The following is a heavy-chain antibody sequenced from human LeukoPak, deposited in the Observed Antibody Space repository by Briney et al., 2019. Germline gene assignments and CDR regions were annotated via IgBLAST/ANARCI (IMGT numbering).Heavy chain of an antibody. CDR1: GGSITSYY. D-gene: IGHD1-26*01. CDR2: MYHSGTT. J-gene: IGHJ4*02. Sequence: SETLSLTCTVSGGSITSYYWTWIRQPPGKGLEWIGYMYHSGTTSNNPSLKSRVTISVDTSKNQFSLKLGSVTAADTAVYYCARGLGWGATIFDYWGQGALVTVSS. CDR3: ARGLGWGATIFDY. V-gene: IGHV4-59*01.